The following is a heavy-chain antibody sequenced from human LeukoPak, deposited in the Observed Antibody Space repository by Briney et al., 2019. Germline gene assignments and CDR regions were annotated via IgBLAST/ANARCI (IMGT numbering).Heavy chain of an antibody. CDR3: ARVGEYYYGSGSYYSSHYFDY. CDR2: INHSGST. D-gene: IGHD3-10*01. Sequence: SETLSLTCAVYGGSFSGYYWSWIRQPPGKGLEWIGEINHSGSTNYNPSLKSRVTISVDTSKNQFSLKLSSATAADTAVYYCARVGEYYYGSGSYYSSHYFDYWGQGTLVTVSS. J-gene: IGHJ4*02. V-gene: IGHV4-34*01. CDR1: GGSFSGYY.